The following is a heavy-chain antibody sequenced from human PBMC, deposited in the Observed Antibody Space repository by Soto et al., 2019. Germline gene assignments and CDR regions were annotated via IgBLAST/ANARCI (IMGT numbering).Heavy chain of an antibody. CDR1: GFRFVTYA. CDR3: VTPPGYYIDSSTYYSV. Sequence: PMRLSCGASGFRFVTYAIPCVRQAPGRGLEYVSAISDDGGTTYYADSVKGRFTISRDNSKKSLYLQMSSMRAEDTAVYYCVTPPGYYIDSSTYYSVWGQGSLVTGYS. V-gene: IGHV3-64D*06. D-gene: IGHD3-22*01. J-gene: IGHJ4*02. CDR2: ISDDGGTT.